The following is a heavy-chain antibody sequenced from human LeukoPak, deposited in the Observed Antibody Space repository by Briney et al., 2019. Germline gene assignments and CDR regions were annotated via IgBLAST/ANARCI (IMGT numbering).Heavy chain of an antibody. Sequence: PGRSLRLSCAASGFTFDDYAMHWVRHAPGKGLEWVSGISWNSGSIGYADSVKGRFTISRDNAKNSLYLQMNSLRAEDTALYYCAKDMIRGYCSGGSCYSGGYYFDYWGQGTLVTVSS. V-gene: IGHV3-9*01. CDR2: ISWNSGSI. CDR1: GFTFDDYA. D-gene: IGHD2-15*01. J-gene: IGHJ4*02. CDR3: AKDMIRGYCSGGSCYSGGYYFDY.